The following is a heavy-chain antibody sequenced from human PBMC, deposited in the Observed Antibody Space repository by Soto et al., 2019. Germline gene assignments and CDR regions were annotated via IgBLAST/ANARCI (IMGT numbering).Heavy chain of an antibody. CDR1: GYTFTGYH. D-gene: IGHD2-2*02. J-gene: IGHJ6*02. CDR3: ARDRIVVVPAAIPDYGMDV. CDR2: INPNSGGT. Sequence: ASVKVSCKASGYTFTGYHMHWVRQAPGQGLEWMGWINPNSGGTNYAQKFQGWVTMTRDTSISTAYMELSRLRSDDTAVYYCARDRIVVVPAAIPDYGMDVWGQGTTVTVSS. V-gene: IGHV1-2*04.